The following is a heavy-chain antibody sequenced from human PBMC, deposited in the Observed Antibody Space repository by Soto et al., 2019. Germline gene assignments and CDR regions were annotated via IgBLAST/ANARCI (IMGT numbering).Heavy chain of an antibody. Sequence: PSETLSLTCAVYGGSFSGYYWSWIRQPPGKGLEWIGEINHSGSTNYNPSLKSRVTISVDTSKNQFSLKLSSVTAEDKALYYCARGGSSWSEKGKFDPWGQGTLVTVSS. V-gene: IGHV4-34*01. J-gene: IGHJ5*02. D-gene: IGHD6-13*01. CDR3: ARGGSSWSEKGKFDP. CDR2: INHSGST. CDR1: GGSFSGYY.